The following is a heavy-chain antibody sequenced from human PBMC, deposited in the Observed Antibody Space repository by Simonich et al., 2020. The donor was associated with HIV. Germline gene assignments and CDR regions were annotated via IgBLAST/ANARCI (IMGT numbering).Heavy chain of an antibody. V-gene: IGHV4-38-2*01. J-gene: IGHJ3*02. D-gene: IGHD4-4*01. CDR2: INHRGST. CDR1: GYSISSGYY. CDR3: ATTINYEDAFDI. Sequence: QVQLQESGPGLVKPSETLSLTCAVSGYSISSGYYWTWIRQPPGKGLEWIGGINHRGSTNYNPPLKSRVTISVDTSKNQFSLKLSSVTAADTAVYYCATTINYEDAFDIWGQGTMVTVSS.